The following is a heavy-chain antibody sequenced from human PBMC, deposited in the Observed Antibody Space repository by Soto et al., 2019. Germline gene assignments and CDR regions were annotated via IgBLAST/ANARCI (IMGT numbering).Heavy chain of an antibody. Sequence: GGSLRLSCAASGFTVSSSYMSWVRQAPGKGLEWVSAIYSGGNTYYADSVKGRFTISRDNSKNTLYLQMNSLRAEDTAVYYCAKNFDSSGWYSDYWGQGTLVTVS. J-gene: IGHJ4*02. CDR2: IYSGGNT. CDR3: AKNFDSSGWYSDY. CDR1: GFTVSSSY. D-gene: IGHD6-19*01. V-gene: IGHV3-66*01.